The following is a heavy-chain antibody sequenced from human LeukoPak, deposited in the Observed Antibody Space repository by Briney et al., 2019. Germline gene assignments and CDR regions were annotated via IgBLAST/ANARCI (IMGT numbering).Heavy chain of an antibody. CDR3: ARDLEIGSSSYYFDH. D-gene: IGHD1-1*01. CDR2: IWYDGSNT. J-gene: IGHJ4*02. V-gene: IGHV3-33*01. CDR1: GFTFSSYG. Sequence: GGSLRLSCAASGFTFSSYGMHWVRQAPGRGLEWVAIIWYDGSNTYYVDSVRGRFTISRDNSKNTLYLQVNSLRAEDTAMYYCARDLEIGSSSYYFDHWGQGTLVTVSS.